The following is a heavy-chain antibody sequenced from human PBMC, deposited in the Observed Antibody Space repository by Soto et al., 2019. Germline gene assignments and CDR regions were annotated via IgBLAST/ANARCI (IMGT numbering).Heavy chain of an antibody. CDR2: IHLRSGNT. CDR1: GGSISSSSFY. D-gene: IGHD2-21*02. Sequence: NPSETLSLTCTVSGGSISSSSFYWGWVRQTPGKGLEWITSIHLRSGNTYYNPSLKSRVTISVDTSENQFSLTLTSVTAADTAVYYCASPASYCGGDCSDKWGQGTLVTVSS. V-gene: IGHV4-39*01. J-gene: IGHJ4*02. CDR3: ASPASYCGGDCSDK.